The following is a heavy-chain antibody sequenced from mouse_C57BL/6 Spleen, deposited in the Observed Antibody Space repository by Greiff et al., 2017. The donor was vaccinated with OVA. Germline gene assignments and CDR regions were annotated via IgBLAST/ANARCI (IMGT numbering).Heavy chain of an antibody. J-gene: IGHJ2*01. Sequence: VQLQESGAELVRPGASVTLSCKASGYTFTDYEMHWVKQTPVHGLEWIGAIDPETGGTAYNQKFKGKAILTADKSSSTAYMELRSLTSEDSAVYYCTGVERAYYYGSSLDYWGQGTTLTVSS. D-gene: IGHD1-1*01. CDR2: IDPETGGT. CDR1: GYTFTDYE. CDR3: TGVERAYYYGSSLDY. V-gene: IGHV1-15*01.